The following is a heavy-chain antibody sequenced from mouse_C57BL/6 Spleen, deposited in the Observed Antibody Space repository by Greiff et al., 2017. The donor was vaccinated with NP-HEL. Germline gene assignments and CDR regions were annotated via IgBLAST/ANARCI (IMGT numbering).Heavy chain of an antibody. CDR2: IDPNSGGT. Sequence: QVQLQQPGAELVKPGASVKLSCKASGYTFTSYWMHWVKQRPGRGLEWIGRIDPNSGGTKYNEKVKSKATLTVDKPSSTAYMQLSSLTSEDAAVYYCARGIYYDYDWFAYWGQGTLVTVSA. CDR1: GYTFTSYW. J-gene: IGHJ3*01. V-gene: IGHV1-72*01. D-gene: IGHD2-4*01. CDR3: ARGIYYDYDWFAY.